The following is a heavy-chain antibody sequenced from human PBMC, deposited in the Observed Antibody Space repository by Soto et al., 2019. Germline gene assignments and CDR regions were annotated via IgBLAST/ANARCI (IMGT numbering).Heavy chain of an antibody. Sequence: GGSLRLSCAASGFTFISYWMHWIRQAPGKGLVWVSRINSDGSAINYADSVKGRFTVSRDNAKNTLYPQMNSLRADDTAVYYCVRAWAGYWGQGTLVTVSS. CDR3: VRAWAGY. V-gene: IGHV3-74*01. CDR2: INSDGSAI. J-gene: IGHJ4*02. CDR1: GFTFISYW. D-gene: IGHD6-19*01.